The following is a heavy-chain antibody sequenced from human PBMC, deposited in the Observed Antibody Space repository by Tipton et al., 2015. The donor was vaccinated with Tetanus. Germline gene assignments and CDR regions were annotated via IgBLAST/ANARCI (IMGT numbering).Heavy chain of an antibody. V-gene: IGHV4-61*01. Sequence: GLVKPSETLSLTCTVSGGSVNIASYSWSWIRQPPGKGLEWIGEINHSGSTKYNPSLKSRVTISVDTSGNLFSLKLSSVTAADTAVYYCARGVTMIVVVNYFDYWGQGILVTVSS. CDR2: INHSGST. D-gene: IGHD3-22*01. CDR1: GGSVNIASYS. CDR3: ARGVTMIVVVNYFDY. J-gene: IGHJ4*02.